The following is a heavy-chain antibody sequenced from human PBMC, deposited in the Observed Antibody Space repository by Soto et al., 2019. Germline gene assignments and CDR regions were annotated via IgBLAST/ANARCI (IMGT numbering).Heavy chain of an antibody. J-gene: IGHJ4*01. Sequence: QVQLVQSGAEVKKPGASVKVSCKASGYTFTSYDINWMRQASGQGLAWLGWMNPNSGKTGYAQKFQGRVTMPRDTSTSTAYVELSSLTYEDSAVYYCARNKWETGDFDSWGHGTLVTVSS. CDR3: ARNKWETGDFDS. D-gene: IGHD1-26*01. CDR1: GYTFTSYD. CDR2: MNPNSGKT. V-gene: IGHV1-8*01.